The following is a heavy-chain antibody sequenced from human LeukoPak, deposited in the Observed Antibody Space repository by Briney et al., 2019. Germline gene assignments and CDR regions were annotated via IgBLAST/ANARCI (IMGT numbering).Heavy chain of an antibody. V-gene: IGHV4-59*01. Sequence: SETLSLTCTVSGGSISSYYWSWIRQPPGKGLEWIGYIYYSGSTNYNPSLKSRVTISVDTSKNQFSLKLSSVTAADTAVYYCARLLIAAGPYFDYWGQGTLVTVSS. CDR2: IYYSGST. J-gene: IGHJ4*02. D-gene: IGHD6-13*01. CDR3: ARLLIAAGPYFDY. CDR1: GGSISSYY.